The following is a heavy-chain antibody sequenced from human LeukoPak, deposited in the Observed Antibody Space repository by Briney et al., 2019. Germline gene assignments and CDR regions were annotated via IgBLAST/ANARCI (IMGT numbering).Heavy chain of an antibody. CDR3: AKDHDSASYLESPFAY. V-gene: IGHV3-30*02. CDR1: GFTFSSYG. Sequence: GGSLRLSCAASGFTFSSYGMHGVRQARGKGLEGVAFIRYEGSNKYYADWVKGGFNISRENSKNTLYLQMNTLRAEYTAVYYCAKDHDSASYLESPFAYWGQGTLVTVSS. J-gene: IGHJ4*02. CDR2: IRYEGSNK. D-gene: IGHD1-26*01.